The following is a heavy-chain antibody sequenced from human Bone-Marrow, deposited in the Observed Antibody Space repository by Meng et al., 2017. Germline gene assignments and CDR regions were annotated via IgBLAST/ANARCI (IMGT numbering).Heavy chain of an antibody. CDR3: AASPGWWRIDS. Sequence: QGQLHDAGPGLVKPSGTLSLTCGVSGASVSSGYWWTWVRQPPGKGLEWIGEFHHSGTTNYNPSLRSRVTISVDTSKNQFSLRLTSVTAADTAVYYCAASPGWWRIDSWGQGTLVTVSS. CDR1: GASVSSGYW. CDR2: FHHSGTT. D-gene: IGHD6-19*01. V-gene: IGHV4-4*02. J-gene: IGHJ4*02.